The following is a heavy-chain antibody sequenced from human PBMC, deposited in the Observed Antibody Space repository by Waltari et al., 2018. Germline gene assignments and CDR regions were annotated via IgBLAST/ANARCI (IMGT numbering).Heavy chain of an antibody. CDR3: ARRAWGSGWSY. D-gene: IGHD6-19*01. CDR2: IYYNGST. Sequence: QLQLQESGPGLVKPSETLSITCTVSGGSISSRSNYYWGWIRQPPGKGLEWIGSIYYNGSTYYNPSLKSRVTISVDTSKNQFSLKLSSVTAADTVVYYCARRAWGSGWSYWGQGTLVAVSS. CDR1: GGSISSRSNYY. J-gene: IGHJ4*02. V-gene: IGHV4-39*01.